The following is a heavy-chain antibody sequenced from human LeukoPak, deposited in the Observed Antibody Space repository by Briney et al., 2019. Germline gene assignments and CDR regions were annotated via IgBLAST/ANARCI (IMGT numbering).Heavy chain of an antibody. V-gene: IGHV3-9*01. Sequence: GRSLRLSCAASGFTFDDYAMHWVRQAPGKGLEWVSGISWNSGSIGYADSVKGRFTISRDNAKNSLYLQMNSLRAEDTALYYCAKELRRYGAFDIWGQGTMVTVSS. D-gene: IGHD3-16*01. J-gene: IGHJ3*02. CDR2: ISWNSGSI. CDR1: GFTFDDYA. CDR3: AKELRRYGAFDI.